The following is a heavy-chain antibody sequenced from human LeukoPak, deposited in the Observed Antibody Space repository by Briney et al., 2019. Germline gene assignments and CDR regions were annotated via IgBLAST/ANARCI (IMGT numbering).Heavy chain of an antibody. CDR1: GFIFSSYW. CDR2: INQDGSGQ. D-gene: IGHD3-16*01. Sequence: GGSLRLSCAASGFIFSSYWMSWVRQTPGKGLEWVASINQDGSGQYYVDSVKGRFTFPRDNAKNSLYLQMNSLRAEDTAVYYCARYLRVFDSWGQGTLVTVSS. CDR3: ARYLRVFDS. J-gene: IGHJ4*02. V-gene: IGHV3-7*01.